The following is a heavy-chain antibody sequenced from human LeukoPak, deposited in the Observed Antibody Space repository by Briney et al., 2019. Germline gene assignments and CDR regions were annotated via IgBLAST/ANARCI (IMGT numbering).Heavy chain of an antibody. CDR2: ISAYNGNT. CDR3: AGGRLRFLEWQFDY. CDR1: GYTFTSYG. V-gene: IGHV1-18*01. Sequence: ASVKVSCKASGYTFTSYGISWVRQAPGQGLEWMGWISAYNGNTNYAQNLQGRVTMTTDTSTSTAYMELRSLRSDDTAVYFCAGGRLRFLEWQFDYWGQGTLVTVSS. J-gene: IGHJ4*02. D-gene: IGHD3-3*01.